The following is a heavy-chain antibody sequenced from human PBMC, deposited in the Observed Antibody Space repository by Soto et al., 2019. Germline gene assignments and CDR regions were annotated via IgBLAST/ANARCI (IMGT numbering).Heavy chain of an antibody. D-gene: IGHD3-22*01. CDR2: IYYSGST. J-gene: IGHJ3*02. V-gene: IGHV4-59*01. CDR1: GGSISSYY. Sequence: SETLSLTCTVSGGSISSYYWSWIRQPPGKGLEWIGYIYYSGSTNYNPSLKSRVTISVDTSKNQFSLKLSSVTAADTAVYYCASGKGNYYDSSGYYYVSAFDIWGQGTMVT. CDR3: ASGKGNYYDSSGYYYVSAFDI.